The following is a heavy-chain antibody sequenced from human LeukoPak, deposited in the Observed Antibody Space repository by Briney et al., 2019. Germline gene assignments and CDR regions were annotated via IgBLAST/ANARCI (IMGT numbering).Heavy chain of an antibody. CDR2: VKQDGSEI. CDR3: AREGAYYLDS. CDR1: GFTFSSYW. J-gene: IGHJ4*02. Sequence: GGSLRLXCAASGFTFSSYWMSWVRQAPGKGLVWVANVKQDGSEIYYVGSVRGRFTISRDNAKNSLYLQMNSLRAEDTAVYYCAREGAYYLDSWGQGTLVAVSS. D-gene: IGHD4/OR15-4a*01. V-gene: IGHV3-7*01.